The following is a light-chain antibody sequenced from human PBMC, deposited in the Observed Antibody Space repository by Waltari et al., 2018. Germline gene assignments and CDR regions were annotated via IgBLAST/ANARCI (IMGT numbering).Light chain of an antibody. CDR1: QSINRY. CDR3: QNHERLPAM. Sequence: EIVWTQSPGTLSLSPGERATLSCRASQSINRYLAWYQQKPGQTPRLLIYAASSRATGIPDRFSGSGSVTDFSLTISRLEPEDFAVYYCQNHERLPAMFGQGTKVEIK. V-gene: IGKV3-20*01. CDR2: AAS. J-gene: IGKJ1*01.